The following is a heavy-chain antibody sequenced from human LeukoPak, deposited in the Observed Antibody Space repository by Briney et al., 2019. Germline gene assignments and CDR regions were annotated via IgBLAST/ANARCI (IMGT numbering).Heavy chain of an antibody. CDR1: GGSISSSSYY. CDR3: ARVEVTAIQNWFDP. J-gene: IGHJ5*02. D-gene: IGHD2-21*02. CDR2: IYYIGST. V-gene: IGHV4-39*07. Sequence: SETLSLTCTVSGGSISSSSYYWGWIRQPPGKGLEWIGNIYYIGSTYYNPSLKSRVTISVDTSKNQFSLKLSSVTAADTAVYYCARVEVTAIQNWFDPWGQGTLVTVSS.